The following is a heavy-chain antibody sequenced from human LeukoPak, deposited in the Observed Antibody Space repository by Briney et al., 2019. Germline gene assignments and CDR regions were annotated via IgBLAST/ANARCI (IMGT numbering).Heavy chain of an antibody. V-gene: IGHV3-23*01. J-gene: IGHJ3*02. CDR1: GXTFSSYA. Sequence: PGGSLRLSCAASGXTFSSYAMSWVRQAPGKGLEWVSAISGSGGSTYYADSVKGRFTISRDNSKNTLYLQMNSLRAEDTAVYYCAKDLSKQQLGNAAFDIWGQGTMVTVSS. CDR2: ISGSGGST. CDR3: AKDLSKQQLGNAAFDI. D-gene: IGHD6-13*01.